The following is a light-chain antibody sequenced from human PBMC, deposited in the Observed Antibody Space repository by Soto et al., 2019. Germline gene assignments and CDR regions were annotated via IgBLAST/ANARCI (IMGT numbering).Light chain of an antibody. V-gene: IGKV3-15*01. J-gene: IGKJ5*01. CDR2: GAS. CDR3: QQSFFTLIT. Sequence: EIVMTQSPATLSVSPGERATLSCRASQSVSSNLAWYQQKPGQAPRLLIYGASTRATGIPARFSGSGSGTDFTLTISSLEPEDFATYYCQQSFFTLITFGQGTRLEIK. CDR1: QSVSSN.